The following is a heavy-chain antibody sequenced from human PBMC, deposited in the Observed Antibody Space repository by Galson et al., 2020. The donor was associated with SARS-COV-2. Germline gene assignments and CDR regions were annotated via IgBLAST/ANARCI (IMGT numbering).Heavy chain of an antibody. D-gene: IGHD3-16*01. CDR3: ARDLGGAFDP. CDR1: GFTFSSYA. Sequence: GESLKISCAASGFTFSSYAMHWVRQAPGKGLEWVAVISYDGSNKYYADSVKGRFTISRDNSKNTLYLQMNSLRAEDTAVYYCARDLGGAFDPWGQGTLVTVSS. CDR2: ISYDGSNK. J-gene: IGHJ5*02. V-gene: IGHV3-30-3*01.